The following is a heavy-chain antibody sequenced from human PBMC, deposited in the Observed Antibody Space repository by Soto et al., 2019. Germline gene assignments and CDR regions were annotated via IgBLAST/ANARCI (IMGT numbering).Heavy chain of an antibody. Sequence: QVHLQESGPGLVKPSETLSLTCSVSGGSISYYYWSWIRQPPGKGLEWIGHIYYSVNTNYNPSLKSRVTISVDTSKNQFSPKLTSVTAADTAVYYCARYDFWNGYWSDWGQGILVTVSS. CDR1: GGSISYYY. CDR2: IYYSVNT. J-gene: IGHJ4*02. V-gene: IGHV4-59*01. CDR3: ARYDFWNGYWSD. D-gene: IGHD3-3*01.